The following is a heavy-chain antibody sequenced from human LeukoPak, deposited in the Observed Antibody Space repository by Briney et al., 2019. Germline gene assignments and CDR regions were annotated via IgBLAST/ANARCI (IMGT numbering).Heavy chain of an antibody. V-gene: IGHV5-51*01. CDR3: ARHKGSRYYWYFDL. J-gene: IGHJ2*01. CDR2: IYPADSDT. D-gene: IGHD3-10*01. Sequence: GESLKISCKGSGYSFTDFWIGWVRQMPGRGLEWMGIIYPADSDTRYSPSFQGQVTISADKSINTAYLQWSSLKASDTAMYFCARHKGSRYYWYFDLWGRGTLVAVSS. CDR1: GYSFTDFW.